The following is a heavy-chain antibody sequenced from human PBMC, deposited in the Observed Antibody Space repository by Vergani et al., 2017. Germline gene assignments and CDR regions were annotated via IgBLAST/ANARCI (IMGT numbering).Heavy chain of an antibody. CDR3: ARHATVEWLVKLGWIDP. CDR1: GSSIRSSNYY. CDR2: IYYSGST. V-gene: IGHV4-39*01. Sequence: QLQLQESGPGVVKPSATLSLPCRVSGSSIRSSNYYWGWIRQPPGQWLDWIASIYYSGSTYYTPSLKSRVTISVDTSKNQFPLKLSSVTAADTAVYFCARHATVEWLVKLGWIDPWGQGILVTVAS. J-gene: IGHJ5*02. D-gene: IGHD6-19*01.